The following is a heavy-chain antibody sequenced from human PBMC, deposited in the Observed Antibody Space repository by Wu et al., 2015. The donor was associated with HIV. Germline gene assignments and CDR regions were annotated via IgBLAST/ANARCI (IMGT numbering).Heavy chain of an antibody. Sequence: QVQLVQSGAEVKKPGASVKVSCKASGYTFSSYDINWVRQATGQGLEWMGWMNPRTGNTGYAQKFQGRVTLTRDTSISTANMELSSLRSEDTAVYYCARQRAYTSGWYILDNWGQGTLGHRLL. CDR1: GYTFSSYD. CDR2: MNPRTGNT. J-gene: IGHJ4*02. CDR3: ARQRAYTSGWYILDN. D-gene: IGHD6-19*01. V-gene: IGHV1-8*01.